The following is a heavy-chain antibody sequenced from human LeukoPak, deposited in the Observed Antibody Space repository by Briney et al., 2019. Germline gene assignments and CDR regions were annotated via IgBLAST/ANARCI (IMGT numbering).Heavy chain of an antibody. CDR2: IHGSGYT. CDR1: GASISSWY. Sequence: PSETLSLTCTVAGASISSWYWSWIRQPPGKGLEWIGNIHGSGYTNYNPSLKSRVSMSLDTSKNQVSLSLTSVTAADTAVYYCAREDYDSSGYQSPFDYWGQGTLVTVSS. J-gene: IGHJ4*02. CDR3: AREDYDSSGYQSPFDY. D-gene: IGHD3-22*01. V-gene: IGHV4-59*12.